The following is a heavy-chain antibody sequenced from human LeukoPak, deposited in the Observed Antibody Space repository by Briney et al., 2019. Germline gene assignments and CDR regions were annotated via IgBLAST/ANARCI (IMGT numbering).Heavy chain of an antibody. J-gene: IGHJ4*02. CDR2: ISYDGSNK. D-gene: IGHD3-22*01. CDR3: VRDWGYDSSGYWQKYFDT. Sequence: GGSLRLSCAASGFTFSSYGMHWVRQAPGKGLEWVAVISYDGSNKYYADSVKGRFTISRDNAKNTLYLQMNSLRAEDTAVYYCVRDWGYDSSGYWQKYFDTWGQGTLVTVSS. V-gene: IGHV3-30*03. CDR1: GFTFSSYG.